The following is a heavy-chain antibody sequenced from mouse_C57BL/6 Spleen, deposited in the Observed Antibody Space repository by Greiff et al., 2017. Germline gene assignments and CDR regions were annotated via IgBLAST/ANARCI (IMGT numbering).Heavy chain of an antibody. D-gene: IGHD2-4*01. CDR2: IYPGDGDT. V-gene: IGHV1-82*01. Sequence: VKLMESGPELVKPGASVKISCKASGYAFSSSWMNWVKQRPGKGLEWIGRIYPGDGDTNYNGKFKGKATLTADKSSSTAYMQLSSLTSEDSAVYFCARAYYDYDYAMDYWGQGTSVTVSS. J-gene: IGHJ4*01. CDR3: ARAYYDYDYAMDY. CDR1: GYAFSSSW.